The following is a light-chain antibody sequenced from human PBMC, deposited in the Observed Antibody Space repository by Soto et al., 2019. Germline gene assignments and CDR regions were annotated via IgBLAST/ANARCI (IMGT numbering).Light chain of an antibody. J-gene: IGKJ3*01. CDR2: GAS. CDR1: QSVSSSY. V-gene: IGKV3-20*01. Sequence: EIVLTQSPGTLSLSPGERATLSCRASQSVSSSYLARYQQKPGQAPRLLVYGASSSATGIPDRFSGSGTGSEFTLTISSLEPEDVAVYYCQQYGSSRFTYGRGTKVDIK. CDR3: QQYGSSRFT.